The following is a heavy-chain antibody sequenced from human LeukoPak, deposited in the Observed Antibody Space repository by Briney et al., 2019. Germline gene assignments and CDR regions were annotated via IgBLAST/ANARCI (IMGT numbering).Heavy chain of an antibody. CDR3: ATERADITVATSDYFDS. CDR2: IIPILDMA. V-gene: IGHV1-69*04. CDR1: GGPFSSYA. Sequence: ASVKVSCKASGGPFSSYAISWVRQAPGQGLEWMGRIIPILDMANYAQKFQGRVTLTADKSTSTAYMELSSLRSEDTAAYYCATERADITVATSDYFDSWGQGTLVTVSS. D-gene: IGHD6-19*01. J-gene: IGHJ4*02.